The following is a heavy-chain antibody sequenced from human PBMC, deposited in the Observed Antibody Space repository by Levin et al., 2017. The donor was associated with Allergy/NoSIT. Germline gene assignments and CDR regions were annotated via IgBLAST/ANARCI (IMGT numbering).Heavy chain of an antibody. CDR3: ATDVRCSGGSGYASGIDY. V-gene: IGHV3-15*01. CDR2: ITTETDGGTA. D-gene: IGHD2-15*01. J-gene: IGHJ4*02. Sequence: PGGSLRLSCAASGFAFTNAWMSWVRQAPGKGLEWVGRITTETDGGTADYAAPVKGRFTISRDDSKNTLYLQMNSLKTEDTAVYYCATDVRCSGGSGYASGIDYWGQGTLVTVSS. CDR1: GFAFTNAW.